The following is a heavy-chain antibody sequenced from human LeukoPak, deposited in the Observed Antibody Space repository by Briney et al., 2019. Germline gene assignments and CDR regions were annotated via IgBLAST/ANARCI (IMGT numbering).Heavy chain of an antibody. CDR2: ISSDGSKT. V-gene: IGHV3-30*01. J-gene: IGHJ2*01. D-gene: IGHD3-9*01. CDR1: GFTFSTYS. Sequence: GRSLRLSCAASGFTFSTYSMHWVRQAPGKGLEWVAGISSDGSKTYYSDSVKGRFTISRDNSKNTLYLQMNSLITDDTSVYYCARDKDVLTFDWHCWYFDLWGRGTLVTVSS. CDR3: ARDKDVLTFDWHCWYFDL.